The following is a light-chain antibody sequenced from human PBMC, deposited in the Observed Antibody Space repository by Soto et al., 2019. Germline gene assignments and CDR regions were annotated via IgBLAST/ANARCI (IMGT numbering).Light chain of an antibody. CDR2: DVT. J-gene: IGLJ3*02. CDR1: SSDVGGFNY. Sequence: QSVLTQPRSVSGSPAQSVTISCTGTSSDVGGFNYVSWYQQHPGKAPKLMIYDVTERPSGVPDRFSGSKSGNTASLTIYGLPAPDEPDHYCCSYGGTDTSWVFGGVTKVTVL. CDR3: CSYGGTDTSWV. V-gene: IGLV2-11*01.